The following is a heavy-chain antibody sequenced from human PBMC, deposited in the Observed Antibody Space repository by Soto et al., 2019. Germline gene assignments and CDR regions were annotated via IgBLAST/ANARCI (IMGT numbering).Heavy chain of an antibody. J-gene: IGHJ4*02. CDR3: VKDRSDTWSFDY. Sequence: ESGGGVVQPGRSLRLSCVASGFTFSSCAMHWVRQVPGKGLEWLAVVTPDGSLYPYGDSVKGRFSISRDNSRKTLYLQMNRMRPEDTTVTSCVKDRSDTWSFDYWGQGTLVTVSS. V-gene: IGHV3-30*18. D-gene: IGHD2-8*02. CDR1: GFTFSSCA. CDR2: VTPDGSLY.